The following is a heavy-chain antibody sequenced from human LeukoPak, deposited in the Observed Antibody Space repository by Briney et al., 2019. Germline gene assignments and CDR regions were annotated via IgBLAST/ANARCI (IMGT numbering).Heavy chain of an antibody. V-gene: IGHV4-38-2*02. CDR3: ARDSSGYYHSSGPYYFDY. D-gene: IGHD3-22*01. Sequence: PSETLSLTCAVSGYSISSGYYWGWIRQPPGKGLEWIGSIYDSGSTYYNPSLKSRVTISVDTSKNQFSLKLSSVTAADTAVYYCARDSSGYYHSSGPYYFDYWGQGTLVTVSS. CDR1: GYSISSGYY. CDR2: IYDSGST. J-gene: IGHJ4*02.